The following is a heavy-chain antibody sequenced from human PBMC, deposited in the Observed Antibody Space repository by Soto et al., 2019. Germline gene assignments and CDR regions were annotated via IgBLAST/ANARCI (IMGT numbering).Heavy chain of an antibody. CDR3: ARHRSYGDRRIDY. D-gene: IGHD4-17*01. J-gene: IGHJ4*02. V-gene: IGHV4-39*01. CDR2: IYYSGST. CDR1: GGSISSSSYY. Sequence: QLQLQESGPGLVKPSETLSLTCTVSGGSISSSSYYWGWIRQPPGKGLEWIGSIYYSGSTYYNPSLKRRVNLSEETSKNRFTLRLSCVSAEDTAVYYCARHRSYGDRRIDYWGQGTLVTVSS.